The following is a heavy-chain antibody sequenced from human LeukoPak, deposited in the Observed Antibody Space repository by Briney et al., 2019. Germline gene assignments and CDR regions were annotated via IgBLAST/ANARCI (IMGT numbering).Heavy chain of an antibody. J-gene: IGHJ4*02. CDR1: GGSFSGYY. Sequence: SETLSLTCAVYGGSFSGYYWSWIRQPPGKGLEWIGEINHSGSTNYNPSLKSRVTISVDTSKNQFSLKLSSVTAADTAVYYCASLRRWYSSSWYDYWGQGTLVTVSS. CDR2: INHSGST. V-gene: IGHV4-34*01. CDR3: ASLRRWYSSSWYDY. D-gene: IGHD6-13*01.